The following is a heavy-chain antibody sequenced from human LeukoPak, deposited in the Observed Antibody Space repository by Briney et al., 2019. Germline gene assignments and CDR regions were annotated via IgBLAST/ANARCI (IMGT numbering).Heavy chain of an antibody. J-gene: IGHJ4*02. Sequence: ASVKISCKASGYTFTSYYMHWVRQAPGQGLEWMGIINPSGGSTSYAQKFQGRVTMTRDTSTSTVYMELSSLRSEDTAVYYCARDAAVAGLDYWGQGTLVTVSS. D-gene: IGHD6-19*01. CDR3: ARDAAVAGLDY. V-gene: IGHV1-46*03. CDR2: INPSGGST. CDR1: GYTFTSYY.